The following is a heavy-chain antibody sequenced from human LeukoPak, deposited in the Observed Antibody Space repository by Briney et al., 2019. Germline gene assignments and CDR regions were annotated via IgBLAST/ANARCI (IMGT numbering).Heavy chain of an antibody. V-gene: IGHV3-21*04. CDR2: ISSRSKYI. Sequence: GGSLRLFCGASGFTFRTYSINWVRQAPGKGLEEVASISSRSKYIYHDDSVKGRFTISRDNSKNTLYLQMNSLRAEDTAVYYCAREDIAARGGRAFDYWGQGTLVTVSS. CDR1: GFTFRTYS. D-gene: IGHD6-13*01. J-gene: IGHJ4*02. CDR3: AREDIAARGGRAFDY.